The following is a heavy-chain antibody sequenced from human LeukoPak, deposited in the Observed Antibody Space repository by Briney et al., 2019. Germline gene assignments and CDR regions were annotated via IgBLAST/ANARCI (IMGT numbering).Heavy chain of an antibody. CDR1: GGTFSSYA. V-gene: IGHV1-69*05. Sequence: SVKVPCKASGGTFSSYAISWVRQAPGQGLEWMGGIIPIFGTANYAQKFQGRVTITTDESTSTAYMELSSLRSEDTAVYYCARGPPVSVVVITQDYYYYMDVWGKGTTVTVSS. CDR3: ARGPPVSVVVITQDYYYYMDV. J-gene: IGHJ6*03. D-gene: IGHD3-22*01. CDR2: IIPIFGTA.